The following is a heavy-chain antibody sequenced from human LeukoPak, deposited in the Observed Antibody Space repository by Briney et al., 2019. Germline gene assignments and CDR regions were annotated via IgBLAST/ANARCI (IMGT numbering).Heavy chain of an antibody. CDR1: GFTFRNYW. CDR3: ARGSRNVYFDY. Sequence: PGGSLRLSCAASGFTFRNYWMGWVRQAPGKGLEWVSVIYSDGTTYYADSVKGRFTISGDNSKNTLYLQMNSLRPEDTAVYYCARGSRNVYFDYWGQGTLVTVSS. CDR2: IYSDGTT. V-gene: IGHV3-66*02. J-gene: IGHJ4*02. D-gene: IGHD2-8*01.